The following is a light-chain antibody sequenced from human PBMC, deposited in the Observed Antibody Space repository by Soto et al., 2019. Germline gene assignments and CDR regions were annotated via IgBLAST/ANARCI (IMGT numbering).Light chain of an antibody. CDR3: AAWDGSLSAVV. V-gene: IGLV1-44*01. CDR2: LNT. Sequence: QSLLTQSPSASGTPGQTVTISCSGSRSNIGTYTVNWYQHPPGTAPTLLIYLNTQRPSGVPDRFSGSKSGTSASLAISGLQSEDEADYYCAAWDGSLSAVVFGGGTKVTVL. CDR1: RSNIGTYT. J-gene: IGLJ3*02.